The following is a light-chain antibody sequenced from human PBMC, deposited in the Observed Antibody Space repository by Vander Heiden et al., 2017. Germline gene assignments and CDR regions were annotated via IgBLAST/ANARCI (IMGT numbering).Light chain of an antibody. J-gene: IGKJ4*01. CDR1: QSVSSSY. Sequence: ELVLTQSPGTLSLSPGERATLSCRASQSVSSSYLAWYQQKPGQAPRLLIYGASSRATGIPDRFSGSGSGTDFTLTISRLEPEDIAVYYCQQYGSSPYTFGGGTKVEIK. V-gene: IGKV3-20*01. CDR2: GAS. CDR3: QQYGSSPYT.